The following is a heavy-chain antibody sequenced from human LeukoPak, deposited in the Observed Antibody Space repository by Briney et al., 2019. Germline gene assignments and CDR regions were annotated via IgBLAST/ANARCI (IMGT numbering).Heavy chain of an antibody. D-gene: IGHD6-25*01. CDR2: INSDGSST. J-gene: IGHJ4*02. Sequence: GGSLRLSCAASGFTFSYYWMHWVRQAPGKGLVWVSRINSDGSSTSYADSVKGRFTISRDNAKNTLYLQMNSLRAEDTAVYYCATSLYSGSLFRYWGQGTLVTVSS. CDR1: GFTFSYYW. CDR3: ATSLYSGSLFRY. V-gene: IGHV3-74*01.